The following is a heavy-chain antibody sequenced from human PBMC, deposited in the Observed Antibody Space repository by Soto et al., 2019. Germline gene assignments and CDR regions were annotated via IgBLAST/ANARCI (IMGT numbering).Heavy chain of an antibody. CDR2: ISGSGGST. J-gene: IGHJ6*02. Sequence: GLSCAASGFTFSSYAMRWVRQAPGKGLEWVSAISGSGGSTYYADSVKGRFTISRDNSKNTLYLQMNSLRAEDTAVYYCAKPNDSGYYQHKYYYYGMDVWGQGTTVTVSS. CDR1: GFTFSSYA. D-gene: IGHD2-2*01. V-gene: IGHV3-23*01. CDR3: AKPNDSGYYQHKYYYYGMDV.